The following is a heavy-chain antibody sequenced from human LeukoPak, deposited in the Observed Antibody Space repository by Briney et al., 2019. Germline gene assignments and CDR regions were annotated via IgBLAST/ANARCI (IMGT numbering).Heavy chain of an antibody. CDR2: ISAYNGNT. Sequence: ASVTVSFQASGYTFTSYGISWVRQAPGQGLEGMGWISAYNGNTNYAQKLQGRVTMTTDTSTSTAYMELRSLRSDDTAVYYCARRIVGATTSLFDPWGQGTLVTVSS. J-gene: IGHJ5*02. CDR1: GYTFTSYG. CDR3: ARRIVGATTSLFDP. D-gene: IGHD1-26*01. V-gene: IGHV1-18*01.